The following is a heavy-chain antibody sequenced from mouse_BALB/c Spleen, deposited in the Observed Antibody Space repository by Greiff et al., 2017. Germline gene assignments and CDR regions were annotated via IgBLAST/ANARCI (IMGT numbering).Heavy chain of an antibody. Sequence: EVKLMESGPGLVKPSQSLSLTCSVTGYSITSGYYWNWIRQFPGNKLEWMGYISYDGSNNYNPSLKNRISITRDTSKNQFFLKLNSVTTEDTATYYCANYGPFAYWGQGTLVTVSA. J-gene: IGHJ3*01. V-gene: IGHV3-6*02. CDR3: ANYGPFAY. CDR2: ISYDGSN. D-gene: IGHD1-2*01. CDR1: GYSITSGYY.